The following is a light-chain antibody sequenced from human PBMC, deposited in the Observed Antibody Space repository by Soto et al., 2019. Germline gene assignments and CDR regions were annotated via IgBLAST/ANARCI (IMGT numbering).Light chain of an antibody. CDR1: SSDVGGYNH. V-gene: IGLV2-11*01. Sequence: QSALTQPRSVSGSPGQSVTISCTGTSSDVGGYNHVSWYQHHPGKAPKLMIYDVSQRPSGVPDRFSGSKSGTTASLTISGLQAEDEADYYCCSYTARFTLLFGGGTKLTV. J-gene: IGLJ3*02. CDR2: DVS. CDR3: CSYTARFTLL.